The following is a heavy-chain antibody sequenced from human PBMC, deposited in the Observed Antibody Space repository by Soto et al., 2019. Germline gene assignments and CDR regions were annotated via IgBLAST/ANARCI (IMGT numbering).Heavy chain of an antibody. V-gene: IGHV4-31*03. J-gene: IGHJ6*02. CDR3: ARDSVFSSFMSSLRYFDWLPDYYYGMDV. CDR1: GGSISSGGCY. CDR2: IYYSGST. Sequence: PSETLSLTCTVSGGSISSGGCYWSWIRQHPGKGLEWIGYIYYSGSTYYNPSLKSRVTISVDTSKNQFSLKLSSVTAADTAVYYCARDSVFSSFMSSLRYFDWLPDYYYGMDVWGQGTTVTVSS. D-gene: IGHD3-9*01.